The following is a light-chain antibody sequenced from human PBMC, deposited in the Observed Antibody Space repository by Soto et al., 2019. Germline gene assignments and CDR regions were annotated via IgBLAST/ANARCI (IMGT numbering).Light chain of an antibody. J-gene: IGLJ2*01. V-gene: IGLV1-44*01. CDR1: SSNIGSNS. Sequence: QSVLTQPPSASGTPGQTVTISCSGSSSNIGSNSVNWYQQLPGTAPKLLIYSNNQRPSGVPDRFSGSRSGTSASLAISGLQSEDEADYYCTPWADSLDGVVFGGGTKLTVL. CDR2: SNN. CDR3: TPWADSLDGVV.